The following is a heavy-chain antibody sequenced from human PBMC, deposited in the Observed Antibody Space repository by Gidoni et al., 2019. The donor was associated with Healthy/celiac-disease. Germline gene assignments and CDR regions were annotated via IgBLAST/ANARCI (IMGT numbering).Heavy chain of an antibody. CDR3: TTGATRWLATGDAFDI. Sequence: EVQLVESGGGLVKPGGSLRLSCAASGFPFSNAWLSWVRQAQGKGLEWVGRIKSKTDGGTTDYAAPVKGRFTISRDDSKNTLYLQMNSLKTEDTAVYYCTTGATRWLATGDAFDIWGQGTMVTVSS. CDR1: GFPFSNAW. D-gene: IGHD6-19*01. J-gene: IGHJ3*02. V-gene: IGHV3-15*01. CDR2: IKSKTDGGTT.